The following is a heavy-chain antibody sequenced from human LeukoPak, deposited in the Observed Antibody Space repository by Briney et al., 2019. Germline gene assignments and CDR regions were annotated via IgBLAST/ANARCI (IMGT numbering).Heavy chain of an antibody. CDR2: ISHDGSSK. CDR1: GFIFSGYA. CDR3: ARIKYCSGTNCYGALDI. Sequence: GGSLRLSCAASGFIFSGYALNWVRQAPGKGLEWAAVISHDGSSKYYADSVNGRFTVSRDNSKDTLYLQMNSVRAEDTAIYYCARIKYCSGTNCYGALDIWGQGTMVTVSS. D-gene: IGHD2-2*01. J-gene: IGHJ3*02. V-gene: IGHV3-30*04.